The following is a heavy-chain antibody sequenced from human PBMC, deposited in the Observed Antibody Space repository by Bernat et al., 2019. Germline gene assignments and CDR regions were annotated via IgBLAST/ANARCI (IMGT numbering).Heavy chain of an antibody. CDR1: GFTFSSYA. CDR3: ASMYDDFWSGYYTYDDY. D-gene: IGHD3-3*01. Sequence: QVQLVESGGGVVQPGRSLRLSCAASGFTFSSYAMHWVRQAPGKGLEWVAVISYDGSNKYYADSVKGRFTISRDNSKNTLYLQMNSLRAEDTAVYYCASMYDDFWSGYYTYDDYWGQGTLVTVSS. CDR2: ISYDGSNK. J-gene: IGHJ4*02. V-gene: IGHV3-30*01.